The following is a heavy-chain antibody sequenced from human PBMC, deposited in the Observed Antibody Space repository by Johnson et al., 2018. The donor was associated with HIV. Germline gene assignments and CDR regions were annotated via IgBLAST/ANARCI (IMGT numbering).Heavy chain of an antibody. J-gene: IGHJ3*02. Sequence: QVQLVESGGGVAQPGRSLGLSCAASGFTFSDYYMSWIRQAPGKGLEWVSYISSSGSTIYYADSVKGRFTISRDNAKNSLYLQMNSLRAEDSAVYYCARESGFEWELLGGMHWAFDIWGQGTMVTVSS. CDR3: ARESGFEWELLGGMHWAFDI. D-gene: IGHD1-26*01. CDR1: GFTFSDYY. V-gene: IGHV3-11*04. CDR2: ISSSGSTI.